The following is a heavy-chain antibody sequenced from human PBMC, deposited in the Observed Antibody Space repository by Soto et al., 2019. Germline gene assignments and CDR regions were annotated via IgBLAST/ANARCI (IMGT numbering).Heavy chain of an antibody. D-gene: IGHD3-16*01. Sequence: EVRLLESGGGLVKPGGSLRLFCAGSGFTSSNYSMSWVRQAPGKGLEWVSTTSGSVHCIQYRDSVKGRFTFSRANSEKTLYVQMNSLSAEDAAVYFCAGAAMVIPYDYSLDVWGQGTTVTVSS. CDR3: AGAAMVIPYDYSLDV. CDR2: TSGSVHCI. J-gene: IGHJ6*02. V-gene: IGHV3-23*01. CDR1: GFTSSNYS.